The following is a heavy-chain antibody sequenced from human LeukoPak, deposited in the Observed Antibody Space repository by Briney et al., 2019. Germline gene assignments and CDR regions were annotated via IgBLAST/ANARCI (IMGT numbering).Heavy chain of an antibody. Sequence: PSETLSLTCTVSGGSISSGGYYWSWIRQHPGKGLEWIGYIYYSGSTYYNPSLKSRVTISVDTSKNQFSLKLSSVTAADTAVYYCARGEGQYYDILTGYYGSGYYYYGMDVWGQGTTVTVSS. CDR1: GGSISSGGYY. J-gene: IGHJ6*02. CDR2: IYYSGST. V-gene: IGHV4-31*03. D-gene: IGHD3-9*01. CDR3: ARGEGQYYDILTGYYGSGYYYYGMDV.